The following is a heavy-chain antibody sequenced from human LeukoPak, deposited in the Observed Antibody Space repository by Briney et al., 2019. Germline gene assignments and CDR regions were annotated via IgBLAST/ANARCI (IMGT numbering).Heavy chain of an antibody. Sequence: GGSLRLSCAVSGFTVRSNYMSWVRQAPGKGLEWVSVLYSGGTIYYADSVKGRFTISRDNAKNSLFLQMNSLRAEDTAVYYCARVRCSSNSCFPDYWGQGTLVTVSS. V-gene: IGHV3-66*01. D-gene: IGHD2-2*01. J-gene: IGHJ4*02. CDR1: GFTVRSNY. CDR3: ARVRCSSNSCFPDY. CDR2: LYSGGTI.